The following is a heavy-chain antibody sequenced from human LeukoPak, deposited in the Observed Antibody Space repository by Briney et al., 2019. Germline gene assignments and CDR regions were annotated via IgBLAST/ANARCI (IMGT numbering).Heavy chain of an antibody. J-gene: IGHJ4*02. D-gene: IGHD6-13*01. CDR2: INHSGST. CDR3: ARCRRLLAAAGVKAFDY. Sequence: PSDTLSLTCAVYGGSFSGYYWSWIRQPPGKGLEWIGEINHSGSTNYNPSLNSRVTISGDTSKNHVPLTLSSVAAAYTAGYYCARCRRLLAAAGVKAFDYWGEGTLVTVSS. V-gene: IGHV4-34*01. CDR1: GGSFSGYY.